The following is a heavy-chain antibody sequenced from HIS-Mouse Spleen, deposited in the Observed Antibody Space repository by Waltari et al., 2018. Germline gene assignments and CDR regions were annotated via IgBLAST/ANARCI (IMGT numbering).Heavy chain of an antibody. CDR2: IGTAGDT. V-gene: IGHV3-13*01. Sequence: EVQLVESGGGLVQPGGSLRLSCAASGFTFSSYDMHWGRQATGKGLGWVSGIGTAGDTYYPGSVKGRFTISRENAKNSLYLQMNSLRAGDTAVYYCARESWGSNWYFDLWGRGTLVTVSS. CDR1: GFTFSSYD. D-gene: IGHD7-27*01. CDR3: ARESWGSNWYFDL. J-gene: IGHJ2*01.